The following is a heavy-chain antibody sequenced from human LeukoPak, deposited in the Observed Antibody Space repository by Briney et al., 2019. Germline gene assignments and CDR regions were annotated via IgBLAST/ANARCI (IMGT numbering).Heavy chain of an antibody. CDR2: IYYSGSA. V-gene: IGHV4-59*01. Sequence: SETLSLTCTVSGGSISSYYWSWIRQPPGKGLEWIGYIYYSGSANYNPSLKSRVTISVDTSKNQFSLKLSSVTAADTAVYYCARGPSSSWYYYGMDVWDQGTTVTVSS. D-gene: IGHD6-13*01. CDR1: GGSISSYY. J-gene: IGHJ6*02. CDR3: ARGPSSSWYYYGMDV.